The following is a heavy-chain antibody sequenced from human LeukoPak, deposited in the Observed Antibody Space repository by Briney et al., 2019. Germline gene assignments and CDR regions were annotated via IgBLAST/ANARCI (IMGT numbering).Heavy chain of an antibody. Sequence: SETLSHTCTRTGGSISPYYWSWIRQPPGKGLEWIGYIYYSGSTNYNPSLKSRVTISVDTSKNQFSLKLSSVTAADTAVYYCARHDRPQNYGRPFDYWGQGTLVTVSS. J-gene: IGHJ4*02. CDR1: GGSISPYY. D-gene: IGHD3-16*01. CDR3: ARHDRPQNYGRPFDY. V-gene: IGHV4-59*08. CDR2: IYYSGST.